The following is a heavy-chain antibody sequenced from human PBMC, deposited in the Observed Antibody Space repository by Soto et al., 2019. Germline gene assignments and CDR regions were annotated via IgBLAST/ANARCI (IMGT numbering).Heavy chain of an antibody. D-gene: IGHD3-16*01. CDR2: ISYDGSNK. CDR3: AKGAVWGSSGIDY. Sequence: QVQLVESGGGVVQPGMSLRLSCAASGFTFSSYGMHWVRQAPGKGLEWVAVISYDGSNKYYADSVKGRFTISRDNSKNTLYLQMNSLRAEDTAVYYCAKGAVWGSSGIDYWGQGTLVTVSS. CDR1: GFTFSSYG. V-gene: IGHV3-30*18. J-gene: IGHJ4*02.